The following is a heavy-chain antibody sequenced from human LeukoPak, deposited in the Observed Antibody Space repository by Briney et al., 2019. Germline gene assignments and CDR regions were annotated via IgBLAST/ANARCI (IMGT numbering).Heavy chain of an antibody. J-gene: IGHJ3*02. V-gene: IGHV3-48*01. CDR1: GFTFSSHS. D-gene: IGHD4-23*01. Sequence: GGSLRLSCAASGFTFSSHSMNWDRQAPGKGLEWVSYISSRGCTIYYADSVKGRFTISRDNAKNSLYLQMNSLRAEDTAVYYCARGATVVTIRGAFDIWGQGTMVTVSS. CDR2: ISSRGCTI. CDR3: ARGATVVTIRGAFDI.